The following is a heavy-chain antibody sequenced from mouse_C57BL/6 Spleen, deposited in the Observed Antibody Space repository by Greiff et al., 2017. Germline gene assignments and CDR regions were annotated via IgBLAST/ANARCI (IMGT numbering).Heavy chain of an antibody. D-gene: IGHD1-1*01. Sequence: EVKLVESGPELVKPGDSVKISCKASGYSFTGYFMNWVMQSHGKSLEWIGRFNPYNGDTFYNQKFKGKATLTVDKSSSTAHMELRSLTSEDSAVYYCARRRYYGSSTPDYAMDYWGQGTSVTVSS. CDR3: ARRRYYGSSTPDYAMDY. J-gene: IGHJ4*01. CDR2: FNPYNGDT. CDR1: GYSFTGYF. V-gene: IGHV1-20*01.